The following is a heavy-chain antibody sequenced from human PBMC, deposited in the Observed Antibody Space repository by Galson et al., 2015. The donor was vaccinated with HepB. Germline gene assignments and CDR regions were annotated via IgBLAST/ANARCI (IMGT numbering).Heavy chain of an antibody. CDR3: AIPTPSGEIRY. CDR1: GFTFSSYW. Sequence: SLRLSCAASGFTFSSYWMSWVRQAPGKGLEWVANIKQDGSEKYYVDSVKGRFTISRDNAKNSLYLQMNSLRTEDTALYYCAIPTPSGEIRYWGQGTLVTVSS. V-gene: IGHV3-7*03. CDR2: IKQDGSEK. D-gene: IGHD1-26*01. J-gene: IGHJ4*02.